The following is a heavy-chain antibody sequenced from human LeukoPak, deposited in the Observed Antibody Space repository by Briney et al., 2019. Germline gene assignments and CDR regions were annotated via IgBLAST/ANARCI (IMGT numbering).Heavy chain of an antibody. Sequence: PGGSLRLSCAASGFTFSTHSINWVRQAPGKGLEWVSPISYSSTYIYYADSLKGRFTISRDNAKHSMYLQMNSLRAEDTAVYYCARDKTGTNDAFDIWGLGTMVTVSS. CDR3: ARDKTGTNDAFDI. V-gene: IGHV3-21*01. CDR2: ISYSSTYI. D-gene: IGHD1-7*01. CDR1: GFTFSTHS. J-gene: IGHJ3*02.